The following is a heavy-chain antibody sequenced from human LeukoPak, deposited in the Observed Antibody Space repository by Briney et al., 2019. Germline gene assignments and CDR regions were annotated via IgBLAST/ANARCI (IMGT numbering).Heavy chain of an antibody. CDR2: INPNSGGT. CDR3: ARDRLGSGSFYNWFDP. D-gene: IGHD3-10*01. J-gene: IGHJ5*02. V-gene: IGHV1-2*02. Sequence: ASVKVSCKASGYTFTSYYMHWVRQAPGQGLEWMGWINPNSGGTKYAQKFQGRVTMTRDTSISTAYMELSRLRSDDTAVYYCARDRLGSGSFYNWFDPWGQGTLVTVSS. CDR1: GYTFTSYY.